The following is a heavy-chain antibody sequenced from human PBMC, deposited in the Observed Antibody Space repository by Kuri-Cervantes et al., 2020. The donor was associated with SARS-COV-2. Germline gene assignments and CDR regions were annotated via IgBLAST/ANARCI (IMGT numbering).Heavy chain of an antibody. D-gene: IGHD1-26*01. CDR1: GGTFSSYA. V-gene: IGHV1-69*06. J-gene: IGHJ4*02. Sequence: SVKVSCKASGGTFSSYAISWVRQAPGQGLEWMGGIIPIFGTANYAQKFQGRVTITADKSTSTAYMELSSLRSEDTAVYYCARDNVLFSGSGFDYWGQGTLVTVSS. CDR2: IIPIFGTA. CDR3: ARDNVLFSGSGFDY.